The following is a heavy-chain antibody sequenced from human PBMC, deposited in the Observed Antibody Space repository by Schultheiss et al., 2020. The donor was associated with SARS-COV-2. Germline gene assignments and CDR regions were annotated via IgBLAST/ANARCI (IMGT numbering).Heavy chain of an antibody. CDR1: GFPFSNYA. J-gene: IGHJ4*02. D-gene: IGHD4-11*01. V-gene: IGHV3-23*01. CDR2: ISGSGAST. CDR3: ASARDRTTLTTAFDY. Sequence: GESLKISCAASGFPFSNYAMGWVRQTPGKGLEWVSSISGSGASTYYADSVKGRFTISRDNSKNTLYLQMNSLRAEDTALYYCASARDRTTLTTAFDYWGQGTLVTVSS.